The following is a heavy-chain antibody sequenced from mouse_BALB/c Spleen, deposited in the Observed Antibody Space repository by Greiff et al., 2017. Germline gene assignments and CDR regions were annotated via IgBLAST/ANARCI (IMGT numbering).Heavy chain of an antibody. CDR2: INSNGGST. D-gene: IGHD2-10*01. CDR1: GFTFSSYG. V-gene: IGHV5-6-3*01. J-gene: IGHJ4*01. Sequence: EVHLVESGGGLVQPGGSLKLSCAASGFTFSSYGMSWVRQTPDKRLELVATINSNGGSTYYPDSVKGRFTISRDNAKNTLYLQMSSLKSEDTAMYYCARSYYGNYYYAMDYWGQGTSVTVSS. CDR3: ARSYYGNYYYAMDY.